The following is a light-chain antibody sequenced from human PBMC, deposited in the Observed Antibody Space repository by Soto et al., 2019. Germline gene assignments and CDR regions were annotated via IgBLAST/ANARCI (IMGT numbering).Light chain of an antibody. CDR3: QSYDNRLGGSRV. CDR2: TNI. J-gene: IGLJ3*02. V-gene: IGLV1-40*01. Sequence: QSVLTQPPSVSGAPGQRVTISCTGSSSNIESGYDIHWYQQLPGTAPKLLIYTNINRPSGVPDRFSGSRSATSASLAITGLQAEDEGTYYCQSYDNRLGGSRVFGGGTKLTVL. CDR1: SSNIESGYD.